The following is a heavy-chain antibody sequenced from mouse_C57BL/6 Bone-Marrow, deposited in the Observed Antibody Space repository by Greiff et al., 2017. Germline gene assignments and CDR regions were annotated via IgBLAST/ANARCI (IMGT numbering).Heavy chain of an antibody. CDR3: ANMFFAY. J-gene: IGHJ3*01. CDR2: IYPGSGST. Sequence: QVHVKQPGAELVKPGASVKMSCTASGYTFTSYWITWVKQRPGQGLEWIGDIYPGSGSTNYNEKFKSKATLTVDTSSSTAYMQLSSLTSEDSAVYYCANMFFAYWGQGTLVTVSA. V-gene: IGHV1-55*01. CDR1: GYTFTSYW.